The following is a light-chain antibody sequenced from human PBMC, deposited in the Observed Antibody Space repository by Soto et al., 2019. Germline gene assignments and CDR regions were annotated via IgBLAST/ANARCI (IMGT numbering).Light chain of an antibody. J-gene: IGLJ1*01. V-gene: IGLV2-14*01. CDR1: SSDVGYFNY. CDR3: ASYTTSITRV. CDR2: DVI. Sequence: QSALTQPASVSGSPGQSITISCTGTSSDVGYFNYVSWYQQYPGTAPKLIIYDVINRPSGVSDRFSGSKSGNTASLTISGLQAEDEADYYCASYTTSITRVFGTGTKVTVL.